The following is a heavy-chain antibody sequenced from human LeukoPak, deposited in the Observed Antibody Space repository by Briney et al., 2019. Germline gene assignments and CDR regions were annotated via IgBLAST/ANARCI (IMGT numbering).Heavy chain of an antibody. D-gene: IGHD5-18*01. CDR2: MNSNSGNT. CDR3: ARGERGYRYGFEYFQK. V-gene: IGHV1-8*01. CDR1: GYTFTSYD. J-gene: IGHJ1*01. Sequence: ASVKVSCKASGYTFTSYDINWVRQATGQGLEWMGWMNSNSGNTGYAQKFQARVTFTRIPSMSTAYMELRSLRSEDTAVYYCARGERGYRYGFEYFQKWGQGTLVTVSS.